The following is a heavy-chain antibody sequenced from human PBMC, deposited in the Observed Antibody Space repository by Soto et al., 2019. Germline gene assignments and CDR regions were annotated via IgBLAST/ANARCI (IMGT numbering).Heavy chain of an antibody. CDR1: GFTFSSYG. D-gene: IGHD4-4*01. J-gene: IGHJ4*02. V-gene: IGHV3-33*01. Sequence: GGSLRLSCAASGFTFSSYGMHWVRQAPGKGLEWVAVIWYDGSNKYYADSVKGRFTISRDNSKNTLYLQMNSLRAEDTAVYYCARDSGYSNPHYWGQGTLVTVSS. CDR3: ARDSGYSNPHY. CDR2: IWYDGSNK.